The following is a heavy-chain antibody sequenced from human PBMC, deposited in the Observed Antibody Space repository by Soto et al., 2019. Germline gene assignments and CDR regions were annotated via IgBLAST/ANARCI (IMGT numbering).Heavy chain of an antibody. J-gene: IGHJ3*02. CDR3: ARHQYYYDSSGYYYTGAFDI. CDR1: GYSFTSYW. Sequence: GESLKISCQGSGYSFTSYWIGWVRQMPGKGLEWMGIIHPGDSETRYSPPFQGQVTISADKSISTAYLQWSSLKASDTAMYYCARHQYYYDSSGYYYTGAFDIWGQGTMVTVSS. CDR2: IHPGDSET. V-gene: IGHV5-51*01. D-gene: IGHD3-22*01.